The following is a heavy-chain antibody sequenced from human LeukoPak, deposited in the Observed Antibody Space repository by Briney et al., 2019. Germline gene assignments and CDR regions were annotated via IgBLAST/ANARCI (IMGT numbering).Heavy chain of an antibody. Sequence: SQTLSLACAISGDSVSTNSATWTWLRQSPSRGLEWLGRTYYRSKWYNDYAVSMKSRITINPDTSKNQFSLQLNSVTPEDTAVYYCARLVGASWFDSWGQGTLVTVSS. CDR3: ARLVGASWFDS. J-gene: IGHJ5*01. D-gene: IGHD1-26*01. CDR2: TYYRSKWYN. CDR1: GDSVSTNSAT. V-gene: IGHV6-1*01.